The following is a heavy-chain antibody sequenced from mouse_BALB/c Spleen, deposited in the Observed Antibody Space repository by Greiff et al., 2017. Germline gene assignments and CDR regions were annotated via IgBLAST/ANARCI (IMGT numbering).Heavy chain of an antibody. CDR2: ISTYYGNT. CDR3: ARCEGVYAMDY. V-gene: IGHV1-67*01. Sequence: QVQLQQSGPELVRPGVSVKISCKGSGYTFTDYAMHWVKQSHAKSLEWIGVISTYYGNTNYNQKFKGKATMTVDKSSSTAYMELARLTSEDSAIYYCARCEGVYAMDYWGQGTSVTVSA. CDR1: GYTFTDYA. J-gene: IGHJ4*01.